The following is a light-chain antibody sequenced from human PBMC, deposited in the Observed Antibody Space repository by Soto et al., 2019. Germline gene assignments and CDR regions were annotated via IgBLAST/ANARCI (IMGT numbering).Light chain of an antibody. CDR1: QSVLYSSNNKNY. CDR2: WAS. CDR3: QHYNTWPWT. Sequence: DIVMTQSPDSLAVSLGERATINCKSSQSVLYSSNNKNYLAWYQQKPGQPPKLLIYWASTRESGVPDRFSGSGSGTDFTLTISSLQAEDVAVYYCQHYNTWPWTFGQGTKVEIK. V-gene: IGKV4-1*01. J-gene: IGKJ1*01.